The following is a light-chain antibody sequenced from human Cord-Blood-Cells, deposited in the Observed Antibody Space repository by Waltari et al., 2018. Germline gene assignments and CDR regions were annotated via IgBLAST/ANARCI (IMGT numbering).Light chain of an antibody. CDR1: SGSIASNY. CDR3: QSYDSSIRV. V-gene: IGLV6-57*01. J-gene: IGLJ2*01. CDR2: EDN. Sequence: NFMLTQPHSVSESPGKTVTLSCTPSSGSIASNYVKGYQQRPGSSPTTVIYEDNQRPSGVPDRFSGSIDSSSNSASLTISGLKTEDEADYYCQSYDSSIRVFGGGTKLTVL.